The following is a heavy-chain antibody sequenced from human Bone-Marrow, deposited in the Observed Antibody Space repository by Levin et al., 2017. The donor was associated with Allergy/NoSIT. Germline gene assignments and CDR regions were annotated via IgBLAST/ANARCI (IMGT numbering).Heavy chain of an antibody. V-gene: IGHV3-30*18. J-gene: IGHJ6*02. CDR3: AKETLVVPAADHYYYYGMDV. CDR1: GFTFSSYG. CDR2: ISYDGSNK. D-gene: IGHD2-2*01. Sequence: GESLKISCAASGFTFSSYGMHWVRQAPGKGLEWVAVISYDGSNKYYADSVKGRFTISRDNSKNTLYLQMNSLRAEDTAVYYCAKETLVVPAADHYYYYGMDVWGQGTTVTVSS.